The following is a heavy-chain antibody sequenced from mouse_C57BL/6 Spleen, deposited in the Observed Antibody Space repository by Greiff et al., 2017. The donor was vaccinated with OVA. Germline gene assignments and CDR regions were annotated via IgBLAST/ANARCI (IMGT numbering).Heavy chain of an antibody. CDR1: GYSITSGYY. Sequence: EVQLQQSGPGLVKPSQSLSLTCSVTGYSITSGYYWNWIRQFPGNKLEWMGYISYDGSNNYNPSLKNRISITRDTSKNQFFLKLNSVTTEDTATYYCAREITTVVNAMDYWGQGTSVTVSS. J-gene: IGHJ4*01. CDR3: AREITTVVNAMDY. D-gene: IGHD1-1*01. CDR2: ISYDGSN. V-gene: IGHV3-6*01.